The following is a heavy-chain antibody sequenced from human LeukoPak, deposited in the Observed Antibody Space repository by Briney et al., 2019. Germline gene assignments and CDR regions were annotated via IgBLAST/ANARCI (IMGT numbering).Heavy chain of an antibody. CDR3: AKDIVLMMYANGSDY. D-gene: IGHD2-8*01. V-gene: IGHV3-23*01. CDR2: ISGSGGST. Sequence: PGGSLRLSCAASGFTFNSYAMSWVRQAPGKGLEWVAAISGSGGSTDYADPVKGRFTISRDNSKNTLYMQMNSLRAEDTAVYYCAKDIVLMMYANGSDYWGQGTLVTVSS. J-gene: IGHJ4*02. CDR1: GFTFNSYA.